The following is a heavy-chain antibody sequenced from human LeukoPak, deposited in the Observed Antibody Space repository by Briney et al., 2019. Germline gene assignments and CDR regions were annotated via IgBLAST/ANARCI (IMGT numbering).Heavy chain of an antibody. CDR1: GFTFSSYS. CDR3: AKGGYSSGWYGDH. Sequence: GGSLRLSCAASGFTFSSYSMNWVRQAPGEGLEWVSSISSSSSYIYYADSVRGRFTISRDNAKNSVYLQMNSLKAEDTALYYCAKGGYSSGWYGDHWGQGTLVTVSS. V-gene: IGHV3-21*04. CDR2: ISSSSSYI. J-gene: IGHJ4*02. D-gene: IGHD6-19*01.